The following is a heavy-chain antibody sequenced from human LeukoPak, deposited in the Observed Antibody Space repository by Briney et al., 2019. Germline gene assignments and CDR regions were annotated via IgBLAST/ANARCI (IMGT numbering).Heavy chain of an antibody. J-gene: IGHJ5*02. CDR3: ARDWDDSSGYPNWFDP. CDR1: GFTFSSYS. V-gene: IGHV3-21*01. Sequence: PGGSLRLSCAASGFTFSSYSMNWVRQAPGKGLEWVSSISSSSSYIYYADSVKGRFTISRDNAKNSLYLQMNSLRAEDTAVYYCARDWDDSSGYPNWFDPWGQGTLVTVSS. CDR2: ISSSSSYI. D-gene: IGHD3-22*01.